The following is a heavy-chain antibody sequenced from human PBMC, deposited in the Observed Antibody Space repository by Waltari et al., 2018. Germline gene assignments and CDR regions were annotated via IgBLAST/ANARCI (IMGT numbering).Heavy chain of an antibody. J-gene: IGHJ1*01. D-gene: IGHD3-22*01. CDR2: INAGNGNT. Sequence: QVQLVQSGAEVKKPGASVKVSCKASGYTFTSYAMHWVRQAPGQRLEWMGWINAGNGNTKYSQKFQGRVTMTTDTSTSTAYMELRSLRSDDTAVYYCARAPPSMRARYFQHWGQGTLVTVSS. CDR3: ARAPPSMRARYFQH. CDR1: GYTFTSYA. V-gene: IGHV1-3*01.